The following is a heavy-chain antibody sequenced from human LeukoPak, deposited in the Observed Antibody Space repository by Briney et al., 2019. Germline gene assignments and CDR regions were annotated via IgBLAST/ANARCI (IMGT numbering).Heavy chain of an antibody. Sequence: TSVKVSCKASGFTFTSSAMQWVRQARGQRLEWIGWIVVGSGNTNYAQKFQERVTITRDMSTSTAYMELSSLRSEDTAVYYCARGSPRYCSGGSCLTYWGQGTLVTVSP. D-gene: IGHD2-15*01. CDR3: ARGSPRYCSGGSCLTY. CDR2: IVVGSGNT. CDR1: GFTFTSSA. J-gene: IGHJ4*02. V-gene: IGHV1-58*02.